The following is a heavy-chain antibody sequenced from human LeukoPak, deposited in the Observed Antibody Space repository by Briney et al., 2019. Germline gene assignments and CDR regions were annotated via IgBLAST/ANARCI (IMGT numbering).Heavy chain of an antibody. J-gene: IGHJ4*02. Sequence: PSETLSLTSTVSGGSISSGGSSWSWIRHHPGKGLEWTGYIYYSGSSYYNPSLKSRVTISVDTSKNQFSLKLSSVTAADTAVYYCAAQSGSQKYYFDYWGQGTLVTVST. CDR2: IYYSGSS. CDR3: AAQSGSQKYYFDY. V-gene: IGHV4-31*03. CDR1: GGSISSGGSS.